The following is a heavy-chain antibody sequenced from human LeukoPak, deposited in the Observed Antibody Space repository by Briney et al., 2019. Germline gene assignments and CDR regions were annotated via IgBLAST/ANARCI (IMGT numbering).Heavy chain of an antibody. V-gene: IGHV1-24*01. CDR3: ATFDRTYYDILTGYYRQLWDY. J-gene: IGHJ4*02. CDR2: FDPEDGER. CDR1: GYTLTELS. D-gene: IGHD3-9*01. Sequence: ASVKVSCKVSGYTLTELSMHWVRQAPGKELEWMGGFDPEDGERIYAQKFQGRVTMTEDTSTDTAYMELSSLRSEDTAVYYCATFDRTYYDILTGYYRQLWDYWGQGTLVTVSS.